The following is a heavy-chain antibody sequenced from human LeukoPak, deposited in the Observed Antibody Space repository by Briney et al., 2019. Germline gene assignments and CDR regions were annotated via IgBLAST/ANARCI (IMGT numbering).Heavy chain of an antibody. D-gene: IGHD3-3*01. Sequence: GGSLRLSCAASEFTFNHYAMSWVRQAPGKGLEWVAVIWYDGSNKYYADSVKGRFTISRDNSKNTLYLQMNSLRAEDTAVYYCARENDFWSGYSFDYWGQGTLVTVSS. V-gene: IGHV3-33*08. J-gene: IGHJ4*02. CDR3: ARENDFWSGYSFDY. CDR1: EFTFNHYA. CDR2: IWYDGSNK.